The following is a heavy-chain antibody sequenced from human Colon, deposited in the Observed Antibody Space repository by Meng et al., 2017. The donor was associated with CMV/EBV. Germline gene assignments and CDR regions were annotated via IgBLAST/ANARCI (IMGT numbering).Heavy chain of an antibody. D-gene: IGHD3-3*01. CDR1: GFTFDDYD. J-gene: IGHJ6*02. CDR3: AKELGLRFFSYGMDV. CDR2: IGWNSGSI. Sequence: SLEIYWAASGFTFDDYDLHWVRQVPGKGLEWVSGIGWNSGSIAYADSVKGRFNISRDNAKNSLYLQMNSLRAEDTALYYCAKELGLRFFSYGMDVWGQGTTVTVSS. V-gene: IGHV3-9*01.